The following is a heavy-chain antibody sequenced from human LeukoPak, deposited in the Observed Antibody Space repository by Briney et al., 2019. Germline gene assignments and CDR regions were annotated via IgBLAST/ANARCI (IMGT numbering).Heavy chain of an antibody. Sequence: ASVKVSCKASGYTFTSYYMHWVRQAPGQGLEWMGWINPNSGGTNYAQKFQGRVTMTRDTSISTAYMELSRLRSDDTAVYYCARVAYYYDSSGYPHDYWGQGTLVTVSS. CDR3: ARVAYYYDSSGYPHDY. CDR1: GYTFTSYY. CDR2: INPNSGGT. D-gene: IGHD3-22*01. V-gene: IGHV1-2*02. J-gene: IGHJ4*02.